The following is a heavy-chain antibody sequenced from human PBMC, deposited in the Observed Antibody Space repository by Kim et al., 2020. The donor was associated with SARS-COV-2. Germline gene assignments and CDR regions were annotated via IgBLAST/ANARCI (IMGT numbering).Heavy chain of an antibody. CDR2: LSWSSDII. D-gene: IGHD3-22*01. J-gene: IGHJ3*01. V-gene: IGHV3-9*01. CDR3: VKRNIARLYYYDSSFD. Sequence: GGSLRLSCVASGFTFNDYAMHWVRQAPGKGLEWVSCLSWSSDIISYAASVKGLFTTSRDTAKTSLYLLTNRRKADDTAFYSAVKRNIARLYYYDSSFD. CDR1: GFTFNDYA.